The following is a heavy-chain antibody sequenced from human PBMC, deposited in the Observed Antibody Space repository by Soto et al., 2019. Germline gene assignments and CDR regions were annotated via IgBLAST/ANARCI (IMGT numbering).Heavy chain of an antibody. CDR1: GFTFSSYA. D-gene: IGHD6-19*01. Sequence: LRLSCAASGFTFSSYAMSWVRQAPGKGLEWVSAISGSGGSTYYADSVKGRFTISRDNSKNTLYLQMNSLRAEDTAVYYCVKSKWLVSWFDPWGQGTLVTVSS. CDR2: ISGSGGST. V-gene: IGHV3-23*01. CDR3: VKSKWLVSWFDP. J-gene: IGHJ5*02.